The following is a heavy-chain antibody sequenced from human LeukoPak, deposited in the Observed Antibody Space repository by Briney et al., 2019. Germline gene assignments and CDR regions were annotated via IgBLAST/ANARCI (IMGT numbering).Heavy chain of an antibody. V-gene: IGHV3-64*01. CDR2: ISSNGGTT. D-gene: IGHD2-21*02. Sequence: PGGSLRLSCAASGFTVSSNFMSWVRQAPGKGLEYVSVISSNGGTTYYANSVKGRFTISRDNSKNTLYLQMGSLRAEDMAVYYCARGVVVTAIDYWGQGALVTVSS. CDR3: ARGVVVTAIDY. CDR1: GFTVSSNF. J-gene: IGHJ4*02.